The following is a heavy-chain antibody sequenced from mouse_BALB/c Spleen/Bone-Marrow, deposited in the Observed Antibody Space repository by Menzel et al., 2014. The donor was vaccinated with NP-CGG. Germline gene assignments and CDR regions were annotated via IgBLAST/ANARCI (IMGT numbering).Heavy chain of an antibody. CDR2: IDPANGNT. CDR3: AVYDGYAMDY. CDR1: GFNIKDTY. J-gene: IGHJ4*01. V-gene: IGHV14-3*02. Sequence: VQLKESGAELVKPGASVKLSCTASGFNIKDTYMYWVKQRPEQGLEWIGKIDPANGNTKYDPKFQGKATITADTSSNTAYLQLSSLTSKDTAVYYCAVYDGYAMDYWGQGTSVTVSS. D-gene: IGHD2-3*01.